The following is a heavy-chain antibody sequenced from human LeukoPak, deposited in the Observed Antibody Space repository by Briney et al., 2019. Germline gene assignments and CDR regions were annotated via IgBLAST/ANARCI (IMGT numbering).Heavy chain of an antibody. D-gene: IGHD3-3*01. CDR2: ISSSGSTI. CDR3: ARSFKFHYDFWSGPIDAFDI. Sequence: PGGSLRLSCAASGFTFSDYYMSWIRQAPGKGLEWVSYISSSGSTIYYADSVKGRFTISRDNAKNSLYLQMNSLRAEDTAVYYCARSFKFHYDFWSGPIDAFDIWGQGTMVTVSS. J-gene: IGHJ3*02. CDR1: GFTFSDYY. V-gene: IGHV3-11*04.